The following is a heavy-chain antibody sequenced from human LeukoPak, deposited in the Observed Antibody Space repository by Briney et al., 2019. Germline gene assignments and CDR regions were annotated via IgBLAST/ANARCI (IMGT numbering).Heavy chain of an antibody. J-gene: IGHJ5*02. CDR2: ISGSGGST. V-gene: IGHV3-23*01. CDR3: AKMRGSSGWYRDWFDP. CDR1: GFTFSSYA. Sequence: GGSLRISCAASGFTFSSYAMSWVRQAPGKGLEWVSAISGSGGSTYYADSVKGRFTISRDNSKITLYLQMNSLRAEDTAVYYCAKMRGSSGWYRDWFDPWGQGTLVTVSS. D-gene: IGHD6-19*01.